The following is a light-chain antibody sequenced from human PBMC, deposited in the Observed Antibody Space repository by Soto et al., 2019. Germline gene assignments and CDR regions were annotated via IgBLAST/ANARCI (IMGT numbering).Light chain of an antibody. J-gene: IGLJ1*01. Sequence: SSELTQPPSVSVAPGKTARITCGGNNIGSKSVHWYQQKPGQAPVLVIYYDSDRPSGIPERFSGSNSGNTATLTISRVEAGDEADYYCQVWDSSSDHRGYVFGTGTKVTVL. CDR1: NIGSKS. CDR3: QVWDSSSDHRGYV. CDR2: YDS. V-gene: IGLV3-21*04.